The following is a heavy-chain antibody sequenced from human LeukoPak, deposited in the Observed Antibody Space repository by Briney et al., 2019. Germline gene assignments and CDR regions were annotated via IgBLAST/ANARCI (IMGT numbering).Heavy chain of an antibody. CDR1: GYTFSSYG. CDR3: ARDRGANNWSDP. D-gene: IGHD1-26*01. CDR2: ISAYNGDT. J-gene: IGHJ5*02. Sequence: ASVKVSCKASGYTFSSYGISWVRQVSGQGLESMGWISAYNGDTNYAQKLQARVTMTTDTSTSPAYMELRSLRSDDTAIYYCARDRGANNWSDPWGQGTLVTVSS. V-gene: IGHV1-18*01.